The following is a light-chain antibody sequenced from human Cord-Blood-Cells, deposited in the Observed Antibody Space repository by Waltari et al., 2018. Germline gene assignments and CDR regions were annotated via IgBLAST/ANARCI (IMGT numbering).Light chain of an antibody. CDR1: QSVSSN. J-gene: IGKJ2*01. CDR2: GAA. V-gene: IGKV3-15*01. Sequence: EIVMTPSPATLSVSPGERATLSCRASQSVSSNLAWYQQKPGQHPRLLLYGAATRATGIPARFSGSGSGTEFSLTISSLQSEDFAVYYCQQYNNWPYTFGQGTKLEIK. CDR3: QQYNNWPYT.